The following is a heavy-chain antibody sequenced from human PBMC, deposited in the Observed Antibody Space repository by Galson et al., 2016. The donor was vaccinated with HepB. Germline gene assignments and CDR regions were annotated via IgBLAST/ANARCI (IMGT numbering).Heavy chain of an antibody. D-gene: IGHD6-13*01. CDR1: GESFSDYV. Sequence: LSLTCAVNGESFSDYVWTWIRQPPGKGLEWIGDINDSGNTNFNPSLKSRVAISVDPSKNQFSLKVTSVTAADTGEYFCARAAAGDYLYYSVDVWGQGTTVTVSS. CDR3: ARAAAGDYLYYSVDV. J-gene: IGHJ6*02. CDR2: INDSGNT. V-gene: IGHV4-34*01.